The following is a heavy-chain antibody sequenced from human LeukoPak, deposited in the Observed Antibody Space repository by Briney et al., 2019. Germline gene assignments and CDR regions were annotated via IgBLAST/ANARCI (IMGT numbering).Heavy chain of an antibody. CDR3: ARDRQEYDFWSGYYTYYYYGMDV. V-gene: IGHV3-66*01. Sequence: PGGSLRLSCAASGFTFSSNYMSWVRQAPGKGLEWVSVIYSGGSTYYSDSVKGRFTISRDNSKNTLYLQMNSLRAEDTAVYYCARDRQEYDFWSGYYTYYYYGMDVWGQGTTVTVSS. CDR2: IYSGGST. D-gene: IGHD3-3*01. CDR1: GFTFSSNY. J-gene: IGHJ6*02.